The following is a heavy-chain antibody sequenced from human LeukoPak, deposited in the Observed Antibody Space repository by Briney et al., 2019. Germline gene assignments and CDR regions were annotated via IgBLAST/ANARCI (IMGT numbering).Heavy chain of an antibody. V-gene: IGHV3-48*01. CDR2: ISSGSNTI. J-gene: IGHJ6*03. D-gene: IGHD6-13*01. CDR3: ARDLSAPPHLVTYYYYMDV. Sequence: GGSLRLSCGASGFSFSSYSMNWVRHAPGKGLEWVSYISSGSNTIHYAHSVKGRFTISRDNAKSSLYLQMNSLRAEDTAVYYCARDLSAPPHLVTYYYYMDVWGKGATVTVSS. CDR1: GFSFSSYS.